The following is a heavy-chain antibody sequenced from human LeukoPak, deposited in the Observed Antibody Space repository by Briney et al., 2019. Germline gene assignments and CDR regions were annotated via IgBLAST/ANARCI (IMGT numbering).Heavy chain of an antibody. D-gene: IGHD3-10*01. V-gene: IGHV3-30*03. CDR3: ARDVGGPDY. J-gene: IGHJ4*02. CDR1: GFSFSGYG. CDR2: ISYDGSDK. Sequence: GRSLRLSCAASGFSFSGYGMHWVRQAPGKGLEWVAVISYDGSDKKYGDSVKGRFTISRDNSKNTLYLQMNSLRAEDTAVYYCARDVGGPDYWGQGTLVTVSS.